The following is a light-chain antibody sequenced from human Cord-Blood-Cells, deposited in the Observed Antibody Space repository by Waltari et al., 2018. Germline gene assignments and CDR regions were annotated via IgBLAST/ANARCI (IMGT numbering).Light chain of an antibody. CDR1: XSVLYSSNNKNY. Sequence: DIVMIQSPDSLAVSLGERXXXXXXXXXSVLYSSNNKNYLAWYQQKPGQPPKLLIYWASTRESGVPDRFSGSGSGTDFTLTISSLQAEDVAVYYCQQYYSTPYTFGQGTKLEIK. J-gene: IGKJ2*01. CDR3: QQYYSTPYT. CDR2: WAS. V-gene: IGKV4-1*01.